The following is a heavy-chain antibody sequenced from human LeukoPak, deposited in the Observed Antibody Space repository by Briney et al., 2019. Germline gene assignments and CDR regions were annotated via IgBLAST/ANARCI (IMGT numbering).Heavy chain of an antibody. Sequence: GGSLRLSCAASGFTFSSYGMHWVRQAPGKGLEWVAVIWYDGSNKYYADSVKCRFTISRENSKNTMYMQMNSLRAEDTAVYYCARDLSDYWGQGTLVTVSS. J-gene: IGHJ4*02. CDR1: GFTFSSYG. V-gene: IGHV3-33*01. CDR3: ARDLSDY. CDR2: IWYDGSNK.